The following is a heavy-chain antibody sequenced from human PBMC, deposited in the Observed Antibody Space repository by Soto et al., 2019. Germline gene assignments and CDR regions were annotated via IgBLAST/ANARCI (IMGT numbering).Heavy chain of an antibody. CDR2: ISASGDNT. Sequence: EVPLLVSGGGLVQPGESLRLSCAASGFTFASYAMAWVRQAPGKGLEWVSGISASGDNTYYAESVKGRFTMSRDNSKNTVNLQMNSLRADDTAVYYCAKDVSVYGYHFPQGGQGTLVTVSS. D-gene: IGHD5-12*01. V-gene: IGHV3-23*01. CDR1: GFTFASYA. CDR3: AKDVSVYGYHFPQ. J-gene: IGHJ4*02.